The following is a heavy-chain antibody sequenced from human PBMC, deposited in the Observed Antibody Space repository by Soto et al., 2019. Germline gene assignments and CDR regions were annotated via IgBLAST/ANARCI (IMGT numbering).Heavy chain of an antibody. CDR2: ISSSSSTI. D-gene: IGHD6-13*01. Sequence: GGSLRLSCAASGFTFSSYSMNWVRQAPGKGLEWVSYISSSSSTIYYADSVKGRFTISRDNAKNSLYLQMNSLRAEDTAVYYCARDSKSRSYRGAFDIWGQRTMVTGSS. CDR1: GFTFSSYS. CDR3: ARDSKSRSYRGAFDI. J-gene: IGHJ3*02. V-gene: IGHV3-48*01.